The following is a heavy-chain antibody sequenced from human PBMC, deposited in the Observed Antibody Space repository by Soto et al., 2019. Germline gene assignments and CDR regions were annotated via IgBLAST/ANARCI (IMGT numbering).Heavy chain of an antibody. CDR3: ARDPAP. CDR2: IYNSGST. J-gene: IGHJ5*02. V-gene: IGHV4-31*03. Sequence: QVQLQESGPGLVKASQTLSLTCTVSGGSISSGGYYWSWIRQHPGKGLEWIGYIYNSGSTYYNPSLXSXXTISADTSKNQFSLKLSSVTAATTAVYYCARDPAPWGQGTLVTVSS. CDR1: GGSISSGGYY.